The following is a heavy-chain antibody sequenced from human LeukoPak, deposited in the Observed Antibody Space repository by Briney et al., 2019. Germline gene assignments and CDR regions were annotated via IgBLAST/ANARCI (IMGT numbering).Heavy chain of an antibody. Sequence: SGGSLRLSCAASGYDFGNYAMSWVRQAPGIGLEWVSAISGEADRAYYGDSVKGRFTISRDRSKNTLFLYMNSLRAEDTAVYYCAKHQMPFRSPYYYRCAMDVWGQGTTVTVSS. CDR1: GYDFGNYA. V-gene: IGHV3-23*01. CDR3: AKHQMPFRSPYYYRCAMDV. D-gene: IGHD3-22*01. CDR2: ISGEADRA. J-gene: IGHJ6*02.